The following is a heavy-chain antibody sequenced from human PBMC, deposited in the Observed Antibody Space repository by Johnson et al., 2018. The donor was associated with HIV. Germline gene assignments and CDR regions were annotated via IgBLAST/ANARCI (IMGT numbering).Heavy chain of an antibody. Sequence: QVQLVESGGGVVQPGRSLRLSCAASGFTFNNYGMHWVRQAPGKGLEWVAVIWYAGSNKFSIDSVEGRFTISRDNSKNTIFLQMSSLRAEDAAVYYCAKESGDGYNRWVAFDFWGQGTMVTVSS. CDR1: GFTFNNYG. CDR3: AKESGDGYNRWVAFDF. J-gene: IGHJ3*01. V-gene: IGHV3-33*03. D-gene: IGHD5-24*01. CDR2: IWYAGSNK.